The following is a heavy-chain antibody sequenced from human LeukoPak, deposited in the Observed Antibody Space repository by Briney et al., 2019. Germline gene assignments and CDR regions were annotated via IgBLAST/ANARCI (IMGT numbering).Heavy chain of an antibody. J-gene: IGHJ3*02. V-gene: IGHV3-43*02. CDR2: ISGDGGST. CDR3: AKDWELGGSGSYYN. CDR1: GFTFDDYA. Sequence: GGSLRLSCAASGFTFDDYAMHWVRQAPGKGLEWVSLISGDGGSTYYADSVKGRFTISRDNSINSLYLQMNSLRTEDTALYYCAKDWELGGSGSYYNWGQGTMVTVSS. D-gene: IGHD3-10*01.